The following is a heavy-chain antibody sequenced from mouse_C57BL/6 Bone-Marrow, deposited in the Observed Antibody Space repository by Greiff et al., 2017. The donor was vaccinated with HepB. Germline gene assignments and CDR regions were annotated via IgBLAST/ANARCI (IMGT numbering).Heavy chain of an antibody. CDR2: ISAGGSYT. D-gene: IGHD1-1*01. CDR1: GFTFSSYA. CDR3: ARDPNYGSLRYYYAMDY. J-gene: IGHJ4*01. Sequence: EVKLMESGGGLVKPGGSLKLSCAASGFTFSSYAMSWVRQTPEKRLEWVATISAGGSYTYYPDNVKGRFTISRDNAKNNLYLQMSHLKSEDTAMYYCARDPNYGSLRYYYAMDYWGKGTSVTVSS. V-gene: IGHV5-4*01.